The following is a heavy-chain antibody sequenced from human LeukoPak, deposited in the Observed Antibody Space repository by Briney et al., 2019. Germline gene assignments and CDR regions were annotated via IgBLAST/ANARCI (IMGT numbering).Heavy chain of an antibody. Sequence: GGSLRLSCAASGFTFSTYSMNWVRQAPGKGLEWVSSISSGTGSDYIYYADSVKGRFTISRDNAKNSLYLQLNSLRAEDTAVYYCARVSSSSHNFDYWGQGTLVTVSS. CDR2: ISSGTGSDYI. CDR1: GFTFSTYS. J-gene: IGHJ4*02. CDR3: ARVSSSSHNFDY. V-gene: IGHV3-21*01. D-gene: IGHD6-13*01.